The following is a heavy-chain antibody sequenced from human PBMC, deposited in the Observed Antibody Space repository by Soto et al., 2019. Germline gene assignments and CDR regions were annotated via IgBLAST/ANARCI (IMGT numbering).Heavy chain of an antibody. J-gene: IGHJ4*02. V-gene: IGHV3-23*01. CDR2: ISGSGGST. CDR1: GFTFSSYA. D-gene: IGHD6-19*01. Sequence: PGGSLRLSCAAPGFTFSSYAMSWVRQAPGKGLEWVSAISGSGGSTYYADSVKGRFTISRDNSKNTLYPQMNSLRAEDTAVYYCATISRIAVATKKDYYFDYWGQGTLVTVSS. CDR3: ATISRIAVATKKDYYFDY.